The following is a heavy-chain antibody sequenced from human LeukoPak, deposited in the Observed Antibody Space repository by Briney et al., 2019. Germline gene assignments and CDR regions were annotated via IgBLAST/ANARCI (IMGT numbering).Heavy chain of an antibody. V-gene: IGHV3-23*01. J-gene: IGHJ3*01. CDR1: GFTFNNYA. CDR3: AKGGRWDYYDSSH. CDR2: ISGGGGDT. D-gene: IGHD3-22*01. Sequence: GGSLRLSCAASGFTFNNYAMTWVRQAPGKGLEWVSGISGGGGDTYYADSVKGRFTISRDNSKNTLYLQLNSLRADDTAVYYCAKGGRWDYYDSSHWGQGTVVTVSS.